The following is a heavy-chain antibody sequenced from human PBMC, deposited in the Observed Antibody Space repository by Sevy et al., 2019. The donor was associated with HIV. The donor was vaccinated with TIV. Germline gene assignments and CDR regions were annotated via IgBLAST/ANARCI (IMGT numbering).Heavy chain of an antibody. CDR1: GFTFSSFA. D-gene: IGHD2-8*01. Sequence: GGSLRLSCAASGFTFSSFAMTWVRQPPGKGLEWVSAISGSGGRTYYVDSVKGRFTISRDNSKNTVSLQMNSLRVEDTAVYYCAKGRVSTKSFFDYWGQGILVTVSS. V-gene: IGHV3-23*01. CDR3: AKGRVSTKSFFDY. J-gene: IGHJ4*02. CDR2: ISGSGGRT.